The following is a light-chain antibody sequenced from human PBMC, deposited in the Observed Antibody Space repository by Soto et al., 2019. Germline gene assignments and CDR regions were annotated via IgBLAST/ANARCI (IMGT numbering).Light chain of an antibody. V-gene: IGLV2-14*01. CDR2: EVS. CDR3: SSYTTSSTLDYV. CDR1: SSDVGGYNF. Sequence: QSVLTQPASVSGSPGQSITISCTGTSSDVGGYNFLSWYQQHPGKAPKLMIYEVSNRPSGVSNRFSGSKSGNTASLTISGLQAEDEADYYCSSYTTSSTLDYVFGPGNKLTVL. J-gene: IGLJ1*01.